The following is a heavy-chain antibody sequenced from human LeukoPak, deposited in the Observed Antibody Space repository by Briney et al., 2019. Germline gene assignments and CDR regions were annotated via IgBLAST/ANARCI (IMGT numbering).Heavy chain of an antibody. D-gene: IGHD6-19*01. V-gene: IGHV3-7*01. CDR3: AKEKTVAGWYFDL. Sequence: GGSLRLSCVASGFPFDIYWMSWVRQGPGKGLEWMANIKSDGSEEYYADSVKGRLTVSRDNAKNSLFLQMNSLRVEDTAVYYCAKEKTVAGWYFDLWGRGTLVTVSS. CDR1: GFPFDIYW. J-gene: IGHJ2*01. CDR2: IKSDGSEE.